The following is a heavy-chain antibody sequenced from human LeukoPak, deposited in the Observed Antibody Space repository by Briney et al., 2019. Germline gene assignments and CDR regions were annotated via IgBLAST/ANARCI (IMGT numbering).Heavy chain of an antibody. J-gene: IGHJ4*02. V-gene: IGHV3-30*03. Sequence: PGRSLRLSCAASGFTFSSYGMHWVRQAPGKGLEWVAVISYDGSNKYYADSVKGRFTISRDNSKNTLYLQMNSLRAEDTAVYYCAYGGGLDYWGQGTLVTVSS. CDR1: GFTFSSYG. D-gene: IGHD3-10*01. CDR2: ISYDGSNK. CDR3: AYGGGLDY.